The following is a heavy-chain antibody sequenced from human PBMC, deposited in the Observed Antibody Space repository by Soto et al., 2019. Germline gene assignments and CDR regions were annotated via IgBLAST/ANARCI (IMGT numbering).Heavy chain of an antibody. CDR2: IYYSGST. V-gene: IGHV4-39*01. Sequence: SETLSLTGTVSGXSLSTSTYYWGWIRQPPGKGLEWIGSIYYSGSTYYNPSLKSRVTISADTSNTQFSLKLTSVTAADTAVYYCARHFGLGYCASTSCSDFDSWGQGSMVTVSS. CDR3: ARHFGLGYCASTSCSDFDS. CDR1: GXSLSTSTYY. D-gene: IGHD2-2*01. J-gene: IGHJ4*02.